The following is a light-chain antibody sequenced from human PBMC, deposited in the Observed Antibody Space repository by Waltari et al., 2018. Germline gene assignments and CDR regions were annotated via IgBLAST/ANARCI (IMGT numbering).Light chain of an antibody. CDR2: EAS. CDR1: QSVNKW. CDR3: QHYNTNSLT. V-gene: IGKV1-5*03. Sequence: DIQMTQSPSTLSASVGARVTITCRASQSVNKWLAWYQQKAGKAPEIMIYEASSVQSGVPSRFSGSGYGTEFTLTITGLQPEDVATYYCQHYNTNSLTFGPGTKVEIK. J-gene: IGKJ3*01.